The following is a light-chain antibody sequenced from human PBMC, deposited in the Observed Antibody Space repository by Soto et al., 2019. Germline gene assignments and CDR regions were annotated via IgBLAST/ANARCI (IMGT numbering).Light chain of an antibody. Sequence: DIHMTQSPSTLSVSVRDRVTITCRASQSVSPWLAWYQQKPGRAPRLLIYQASTLESEVPSRFSASGAGTEFTLTISSLQPDDFATYYCQQYHSYPYTFGQGTKLEI. CDR3: QQYHSYPYT. CDR2: QAS. J-gene: IGKJ2*01. CDR1: QSVSPW. V-gene: IGKV1-5*03.